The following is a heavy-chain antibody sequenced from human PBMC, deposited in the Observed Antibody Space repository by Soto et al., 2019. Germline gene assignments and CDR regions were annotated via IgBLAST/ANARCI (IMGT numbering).Heavy chain of an antibody. CDR2: ISSSGSTI. D-gene: IGHD3-3*01. V-gene: IGHV3-48*03. CDR1: GFTFSSYE. CDR3: ARETYGGDFWSGYLAWFDP. Sequence: EVQLVESGGGLVQPGGSLRLSCAASGFTFSSYEMNWVRQAPGKGLEWVSYISSSGSTIYYADSLKGRFTISRDNAKNSLYRQMNSLRADDTAVYYCARETYGGDFWSGYLAWFDPWGQGTLVTVSS. J-gene: IGHJ5*02.